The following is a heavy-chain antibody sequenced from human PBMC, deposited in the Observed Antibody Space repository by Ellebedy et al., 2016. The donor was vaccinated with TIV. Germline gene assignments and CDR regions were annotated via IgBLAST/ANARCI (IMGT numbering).Heavy chain of an antibody. CDR2: IYYSGSA. V-gene: IGHV4-31*03. Sequence: SETLSLTXTVSGGSISSGVYYWSWIRQHPGKGLEWIGYIYYSGSAYYSPSLKIRVTMSVDTSKNQFSLNLTSVTAADTAVYYCARGRDIWGQGTMVTVSS. J-gene: IGHJ3*02. CDR3: ARGRDI. CDR1: GGSISSGVYY.